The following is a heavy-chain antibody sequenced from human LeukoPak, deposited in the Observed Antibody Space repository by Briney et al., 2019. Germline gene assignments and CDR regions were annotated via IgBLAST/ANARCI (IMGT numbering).Heavy chain of an antibody. CDR1: GGTFSSYA. V-gene: IGHV1-69*13. CDR2: ITPIFGTA. CDR3: ARDNYYDSSGYYPPLYVY. Sequence: SVKVSCKASGGTFSSYAISWVRQAPGQGLEWMGGITPIFGTANYAQKFQGRVTITADESTSTAYMELSSLRSEDTAVYYCARDNYYDSSGYYPPLYVYWGQGTLVTVSS. J-gene: IGHJ4*02. D-gene: IGHD3-22*01.